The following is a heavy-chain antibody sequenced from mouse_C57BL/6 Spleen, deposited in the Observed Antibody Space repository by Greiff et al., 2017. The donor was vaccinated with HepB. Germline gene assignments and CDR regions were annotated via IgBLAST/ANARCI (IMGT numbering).Heavy chain of an antibody. Sequence: EVQLVESGPELVKPGASVKMSCKASGYTFTDYNMHWVKQSHGKSLEWIGYINPNNGGTSYNQKFKGKATLTVNKSSSTAYMELRSLTSEDSAVYYCARRELGPFDYWGQGTTLTVSS. CDR3: ARRELGPFDY. CDR2: INPNNGGT. D-gene: IGHD4-1*01. V-gene: IGHV1-22*01. CDR1: GYTFTDYN. J-gene: IGHJ2*01.